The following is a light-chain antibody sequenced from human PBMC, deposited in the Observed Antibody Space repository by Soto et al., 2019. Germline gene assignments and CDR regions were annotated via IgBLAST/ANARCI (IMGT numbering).Light chain of an antibody. CDR3: SSYAGSFIWL. V-gene: IGLV2-11*01. J-gene: IGLJ3*02. CDR1: SSDVGGYNL. CDR2: DVF. Sequence: QSVLTQPRSVSGSPGQSVTIPCTGSSSDVGGYNLVSWYQQYPGEVPKLIIYDVFKRPSGVPDRFSGSKSGNTASLTISGLQGDDEADFYCSSYAGSFIWLFGGGTKLTVL.